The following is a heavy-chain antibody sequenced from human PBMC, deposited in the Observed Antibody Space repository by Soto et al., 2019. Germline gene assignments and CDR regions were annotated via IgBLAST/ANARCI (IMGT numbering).Heavy chain of an antibody. Sequence: GSRRLSCAASGXTFSTYCIHWVRQAPGKGLVWVSCINNDGSGTSYADSVKGRFTISRDNAKNTLYMQMNSLRAEDTAVYYCAKGFSGYDFAYWGQGSMVTGST. V-gene: IGHV3-74*01. CDR1: GXTFSTYC. D-gene: IGHD5-12*01. J-gene: IGHJ4*02. CDR2: INNDGSGT. CDR3: AKGFSGYDFAY.